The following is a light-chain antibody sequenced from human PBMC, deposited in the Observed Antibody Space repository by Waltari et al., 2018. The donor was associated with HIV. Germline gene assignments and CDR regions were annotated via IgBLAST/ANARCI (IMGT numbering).Light chain of an antibody. Sequence: SYVLTQPPSVSVAPGKTARITCGGNNIGSKSVHWYQQKPGQAPVLVIYYDSDRPSGIPERCSGSNSGNTATLTISRVEAGDEADYYCQVWDSSSDHPYVFGTGTKVTVL. CDR3: QVWDSSSDHPYV. J-gene: IGLJ1*01. CDR2: YDS. CDR1: NIGSKS. V-gene: IGLV3-21*04.